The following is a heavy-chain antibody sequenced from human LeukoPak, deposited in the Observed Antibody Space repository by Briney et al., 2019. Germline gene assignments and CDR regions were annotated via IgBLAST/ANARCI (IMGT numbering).Heavy chain of an antibody. CDR2: ISTSGSIT. J-gene: IGHJ4*02. CDR1: GFTFSSYS. Sequence: GGSLRLSCGASGFTFSSYSMSWVRQAPGKGLEWVSAISTSGSITYYADSVKGRFTISRDNSKNTVYLQANSLRAEDTAVYHCAKRAVVGSTLIDWGQGTLVTVSS. D-gene: IGHD2-15*01. V-gene: IGHV3-23*01. CDR3: AKRAVVGSTLID.